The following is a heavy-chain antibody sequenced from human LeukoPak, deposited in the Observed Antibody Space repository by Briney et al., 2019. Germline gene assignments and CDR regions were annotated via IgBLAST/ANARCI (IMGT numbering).Heavy chain of an antibody. J-gene: IGHJ4*02. CDR3: ARAVAGSGSH. Sequence: GGSLRLSCAASGFTFSRYWMHWVRQAPGEGLVWVSRIDEHGSTTDYADYVEGRFTIYRDNAKNALYLQMNSLRVEDTAVYYCARAVAGSGSHWGQGTLVTVSS. CDR1: GFTFSRYW. D-gene: IGHD3-10*01. V-gene: IGHV3-74*01. CDR2: IDEHGSTT.